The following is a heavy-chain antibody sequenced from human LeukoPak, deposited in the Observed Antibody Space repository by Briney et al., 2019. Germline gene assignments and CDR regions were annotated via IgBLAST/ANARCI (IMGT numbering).Heavy chain of an antibody. D-gene: IGHD3-10*01. J-gene: IGHJ3*02. Sequence: ASVKVSCKASGYTFTAYYMHWVRQAPGLGLEWMGWINPNSGGTNYAQKFQGRVTMTRDTSISTAYMELSRLRSDDTAVYYCARDPGYYGSGTRGAFDIWGQGTMGTVSS. CDR3: ARDPGYYGSGTRGAFDI. CDR2: INPNSGGT. CDR1: GYTFTAYY. V-gene: IGHV1-2*02.